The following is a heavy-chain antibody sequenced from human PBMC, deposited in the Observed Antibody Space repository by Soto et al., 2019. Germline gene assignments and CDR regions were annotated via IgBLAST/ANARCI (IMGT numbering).Heavy chain of an antibody. CDR2: IDRSSSII. V-gene: IGHV3-48*04. Sequence: EVQLVESGGGLVQPGGSLRLSCAASGFTFSGYSLDWVRQAPGKGLEWVSHIDRSSSIIYYADSVKGRFTISRDSAKKSVYLQMNSLRADDTAVYYCARVSPELGLYYMDVWGTGTAVTVSS. CDR1: GFTFSGYS. CDR3: ARVSPELGLYYMDV. J-gene: IGHJ6*03. D-gene: IGHD7-27*01.